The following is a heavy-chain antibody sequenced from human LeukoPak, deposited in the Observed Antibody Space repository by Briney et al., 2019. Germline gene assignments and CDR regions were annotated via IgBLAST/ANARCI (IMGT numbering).Heavy chain of an antibody. V-gene: IGHV1-18*01. Sequence: ASVKVSCKASGYTFTTYGISWVRQAPGQGLEWMGWISTYSGNTNYAQKLQGRVTLTTDTSTSTAYMELRSLRSDDTAVYYCARDRRSGWYLYYFDYWGQGTLDTVSS. CDR1: GYTFTTYG. J-gene: IGHJ4*02. CDR2: ISTYSGNT. D-gene: IGHD6-19*01. CDR3: ARDRRSGWYLYYFDY.